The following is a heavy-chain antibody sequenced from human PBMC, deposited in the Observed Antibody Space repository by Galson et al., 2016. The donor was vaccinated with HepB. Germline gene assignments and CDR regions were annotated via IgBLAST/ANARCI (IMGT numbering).Heavy chain of an antibody. CDR1: GFTFSAYP. V-gene: IGHV3-74*01. Sequence: SLRLSCAASGFTFSAYPMHWVRQAPGKGLVWISRIFTDGSGTLYADSVKGRFTISRDNAKNTLFLQMNSLRADDTAVYYCGRGSEYGFDMSGQGTMVTVSS. CDR3: GRGSEYGFDM. J-gene: IGHJ3*02. CDR2: IFTDGSGT.